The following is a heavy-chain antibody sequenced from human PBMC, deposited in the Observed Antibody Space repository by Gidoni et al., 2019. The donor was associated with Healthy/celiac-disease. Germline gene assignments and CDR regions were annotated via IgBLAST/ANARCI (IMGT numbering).Heavy chain of an antibody. J-gene: IGHJ4*02. CDR1: GGSISSSSYY. D-gene: IGHD2-8*01. CDR2: ISYSGST. V-gene: IGHV4-39*01. Sequence: QLQLQESGPGLVKPSETLSLTCTVSGGSISSSSYYWGWIRQPPGKGLEWIGSISYSGSTYYNPSLKSRVTISVDTSKNQFSLKLSSVTAADTAVYYCAREFNDFFDYWGQGTLVTVSS. CDR3: AREFNDFFDY.